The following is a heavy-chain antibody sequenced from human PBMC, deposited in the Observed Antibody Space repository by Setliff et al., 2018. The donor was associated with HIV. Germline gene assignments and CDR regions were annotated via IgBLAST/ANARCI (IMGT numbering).Heavy chain of an antibody. CDR2: IDPNGGAT. D-gene: IGHD2-2*01. CDR3: ARAGGGATDQAFDI. J-gene: IGHJ3*02. Sequence: ASVKVSCKAFGYSFTSYFLHWVRQAPGQGLEWLGMIDPNGGATNNAQKLQGRLTVPTDTSTSTLYMELSNLRSDDTAVYYCARAGGGATDQAFDIWGQGTMVTVSS. V-gene: IGHV1-46*01. CDR1: GYSFTSYF.